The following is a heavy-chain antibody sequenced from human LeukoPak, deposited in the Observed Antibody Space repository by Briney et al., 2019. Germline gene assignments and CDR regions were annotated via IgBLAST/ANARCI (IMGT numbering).Heavy chain of an antibody. D-gene: IGHD3-10*01. J-gene: IGHJ5*02. CDR3: ARRFSRITMIRGESWFDP. CDR1: GGSINTYY. V-gene: IGHV4-59*12. CDR2: IYYTGST. Sequence: SETLSLTCNVSGGSINTYYWTWIRHPPGKGLEWIGYIYYTGSTKYNPSLQSRVTMSADTSKNQVSLKLCSVTAADTAVYYCARRFSRITMIRGESWFDPWGQGTLVIVSS.